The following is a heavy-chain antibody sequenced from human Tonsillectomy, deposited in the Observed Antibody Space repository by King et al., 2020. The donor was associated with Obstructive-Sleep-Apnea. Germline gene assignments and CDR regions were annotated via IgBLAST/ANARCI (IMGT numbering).Heavy chain of an antibody. V-gene: IGHV3-30*04. D-gene: IGHD2-2*01. CDR1: GFTFSNYA. Sequence: VQLVESGGGVVQPGRSLRLSCAASGFTFSNYAMHWVRQAPGKGLEWMTVVSDDGNYKYYADSVKGRFTISRDNSKNTLYMQVNSLRDEDTAVYYCARDRRYCSSTSCYPRDAFDIWGQGTMVTVSS. J-gene: IGHJ3*02. CDR3: ARDRRYCSSTSCYPRDAFDI. CDR2: VSDDGNYK.